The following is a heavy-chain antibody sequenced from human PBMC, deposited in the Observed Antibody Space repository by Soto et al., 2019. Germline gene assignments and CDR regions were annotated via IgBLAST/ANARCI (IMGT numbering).Heavy chain of an antibody. CDR3: ARVSGRQNWFDP. Sequence: PSETLSLTCTVSGGSISSGDYYWSWIRQPPGKGLEWIGYIYYSGSTYYNPSLKSRVTISVDTSKNQFSLKLSSVTAADTAVYYCARVSGRQNWFDPWGQGTLVTVSS. D-gene: IGHD2-15*01. CDR2: IYYSGST. J-gene: IGHJ5*02. V-gene: IGHV4-30-4*01. CDR1: GGSISSGDYY.